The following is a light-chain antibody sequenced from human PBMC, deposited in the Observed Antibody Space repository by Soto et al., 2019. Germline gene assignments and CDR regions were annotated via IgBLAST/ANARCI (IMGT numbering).Light chain of an antibody. Sequence: ESVLTQSPGTLSLSPGERATLSCRASQSVSSNYLAWYQQKPGQTPRLLIYGASRRATGIPDRFSGSGSGTDFTLTISRLEPEDFAVYYCQQYGSSPFTFGPGTKVDIK. CDR2: GAS. V-gene: IGKV3-20*01. CDR3: QQYGSSPFT. CDR1: QSVSSNY. J-gene: IGKJ3*01.